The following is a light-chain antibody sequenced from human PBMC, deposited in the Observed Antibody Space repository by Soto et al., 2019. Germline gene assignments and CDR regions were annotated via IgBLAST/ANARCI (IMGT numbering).Light chain of an antibody. CDR2: GAS. Sequence: ELVLTQSPGTLSLSPGERATLSCKASQSVSSSYLAWYQQKPGQAPRLLIYGASSRATGIPDRFSGSGSGTDFTLTIGRLEPEDFAVYYCQKYGSSAPISLSQGTRLEIQ. V-gene: IGKV3-20*01. CDR1: QSVSSSY. CDR3: QKYGSSAPIS. J-gene: IGKJ5*01.